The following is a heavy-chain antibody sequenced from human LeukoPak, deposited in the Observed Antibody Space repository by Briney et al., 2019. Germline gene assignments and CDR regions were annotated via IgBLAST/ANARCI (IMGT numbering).Heavy chain of an antibody. Sequence: GASVKVSCTASGGTFSSYAISWVRQAPGQGLEWMGGIIPIFGTANYAQKFQGRVTITADESTSTAYMELSSLRSEDTAVYYCARVRRPDHLLDYWGQGTLVTVSS. J-gene: IGHJ4*02. CDR3: ARVRRPDHLLDY. CDR1: GGTFSSYA. V-gene: IGHV1-69*13. D-gene: IGHD1-1*01. CDR2: IIPIFGTA.